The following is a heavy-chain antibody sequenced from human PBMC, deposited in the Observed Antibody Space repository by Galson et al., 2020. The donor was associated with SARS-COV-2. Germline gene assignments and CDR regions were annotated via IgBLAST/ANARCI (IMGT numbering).Heavy chain of an antibody. CDR3: ARPYSGSYYSYFDY. J-gene: IGHJ4*02. CDR1: A. D-gene: IGHD1-26*01. V-gene: IGHV3-30*04. Sequence: AMHWVRQAPGKGLAWVAVISYDGSNKYYADSVKGRFTISRDNSKNTLYLQMNSLRAEDTAVYYCARPYSGSYYSYFDYWGQGTLVTVSS. CDR2: ISYDGSNK.